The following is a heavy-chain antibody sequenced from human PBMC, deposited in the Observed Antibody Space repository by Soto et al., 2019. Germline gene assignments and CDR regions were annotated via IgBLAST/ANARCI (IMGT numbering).Heavy chain of an antibody. CDR1: GGSISSGGYY. J-gene: IGHJ6*02. D-gene: IGHD1-1*01. CDR2: IYYSGST. Sequence: SETLSLTCTVSGGSISSGGYYWSWIRQHPGKGLEWIGYIYYSGSTYYNPSLKSRVTISVDTSKNQFSLKLSSVTAADTAVYYCARGYGGVDDGYYYGMDVWGQGTTVTVSS. V-gene: IGHV4-31*03. CDR3: ARGYGGVDDGYYYGMDV.